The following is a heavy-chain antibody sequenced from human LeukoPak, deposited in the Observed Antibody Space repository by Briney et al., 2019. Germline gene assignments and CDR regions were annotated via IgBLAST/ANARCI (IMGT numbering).Heavy chain of an antibody. J-gene: IGHJ3*02. CDR2: IIPIFGTA. CDR1: GGTFSSHA. V-gene: IGHV1-69*13. Sequence: SVKVSCKASGGTFSSHAISWVRQAPGQGLEWMGGIIPIFGTANYAQKFQGRVTITADESTSTAYMELSSLRSEDTAVYYCARDSNSSGWNDAFDIWGQGTMVTVSS. CDR3: ARDSNSSGWNDAFDI. D-gene: IGHD6-19*01.